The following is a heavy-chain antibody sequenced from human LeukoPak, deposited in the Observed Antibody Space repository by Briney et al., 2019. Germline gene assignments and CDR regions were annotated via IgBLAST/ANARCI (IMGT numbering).Heavy chain of an antibody. J-gene: IGHJ4*02. CDR3: ARASLYDNSAYYLDY. Sequence: GGTLRLSCAASGFTFSSYPMSWVRQAPGRGLEWVSVISANSGATYYADSVKGRFTISRDNAKNSLYLQMNSLRAEDTALYYCARASLYDNSAYYLDYWGQGTLVTVSS. D-gene: IGHD3-22*01. V-gene: IGHV3-23*01. CDR2: ISANSGAT. CDR1: GFTFSSYP.